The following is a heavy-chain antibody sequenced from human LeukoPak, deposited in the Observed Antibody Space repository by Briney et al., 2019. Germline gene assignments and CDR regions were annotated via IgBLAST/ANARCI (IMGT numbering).Heavy chain of an antibody. J-gene: IGHJ4*02. D-gene: IGHD2-2*01. V-gene: IGHV1-18*01. Sequence: GASVKVSCKASGYTFTSYGISWVRQAPGQRLEWMGWISAYNGNTNYAQKLQGRVTMTTDTSTSTAYMELRSLRSDDTAVYYCARQRSIVVVPAATPYIDCWGQGTLVTVSS. CDR1: GYTFTSYG. CDR2: ISAYNGNT. CDR3: ARQRSIVVVPAATPYIDC.